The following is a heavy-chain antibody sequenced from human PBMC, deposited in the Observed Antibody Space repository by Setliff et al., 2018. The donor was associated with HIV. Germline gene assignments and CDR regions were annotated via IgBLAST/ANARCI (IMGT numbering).Heavy chain of an antibody. Sequence: GGSLRLSCTASGFTFSDYWMHWVRRGPGRGLEWVSRIGRDGTVANYADSVQGRFTISRDTPNHMVYLQMNNLRPEDTALYYCAKDSEAVAVKYYYMDVWGRGTTVTVSS. J-gene: IGHJ6*03. D-gene: IGHD6-19*01. CDR1: GFTFSDYW. V-gene: IGHV3-74*01. CDR2: IGRDGTVA. CDR3: AKDSEAVAVKYYYMDV.